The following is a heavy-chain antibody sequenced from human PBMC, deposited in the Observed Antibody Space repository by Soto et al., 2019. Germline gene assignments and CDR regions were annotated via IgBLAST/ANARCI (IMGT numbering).Heavy chain of an antibody. Sequence: ASETMSLTCTVSGASLSLLYWSWVRQSPGKGLEWIGYIYYSGSTYYNPSLKSRVTISVDTSKNQFSLKLSSVTAADTAVYYCARARGSSGWYHYYYYGMDVWGQGTTVTVSS. J-gene: IGHJ6*02. CDR2: IYYSGST. CDR3: ARARGSSGWYHYYYYGMDV. V-gene: IGHV4-59*08. D-gene: IGHD6-19*01. CDR1: GASLSLLY.